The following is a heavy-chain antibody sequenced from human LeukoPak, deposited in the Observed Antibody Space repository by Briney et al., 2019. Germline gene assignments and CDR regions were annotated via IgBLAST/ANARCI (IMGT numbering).Heavy chain of an antibody. D-gene: IGHD2-15*01. V-gene: IGHV3-21*01. CDR1: GFTFSSYG. J-gene: IGHJ4*02. CDR2: ISSSSSYI. Sequence: GGSLRLSCAASGFTFSSYGMNWVRQAPGKGLEWVSSISSSSSYIYYADSVKGRFTISRDNAKNSLYLQMNSLRAEDTAVYYCARPGGVAATVTIYYFDYWGQGTLVTVSS. CDR3: ARPGGVAATVTIYYFDY.